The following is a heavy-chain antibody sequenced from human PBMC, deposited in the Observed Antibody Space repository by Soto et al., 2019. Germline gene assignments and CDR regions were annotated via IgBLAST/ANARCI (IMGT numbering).Heavy chain of an antibody. Sequence: QVQLKESGPSLVRPSQTLSLTCSVSGLDVSRGGSYWGWIRQLPGKGLEWIGYIYYTGETFFNPSLESRMSISTDSAKSPCTLKLRSVTAAETAVYYCARSVVGAQSRTDHWGQGTMVTVSS. CDR3: ARSVVGAQSRTDH. CDR2: IYYTGET. CDR1: GLDVSRGGSY. V-gene: IGHV4-31*03. J-gene: IGHJ4*02. D-gene: IGHD1-26*01.